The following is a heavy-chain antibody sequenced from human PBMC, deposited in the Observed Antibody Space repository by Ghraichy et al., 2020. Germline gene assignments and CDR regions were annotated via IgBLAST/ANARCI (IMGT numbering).Heavy chain of an antibody. CDR2: ITSSSRTK. CDR1: GFTFSAYS. CDR3: ARGSTVVRFFYYDGMDV. Sequence: GGSLRLSCGGSGFTFSAYSMNWVRQSPGRGLEWVSYITSSSRTKSYADSVKGRFTISRDNAQNSLYLQMNSPRDEDTAVYYCARGSTVVRFFYYDGMDVWGQGTTVTVSS. D-gene: IGHD4-23*01. V-gene: IGHV3-48*02. J-gene: IGHJ6*02.